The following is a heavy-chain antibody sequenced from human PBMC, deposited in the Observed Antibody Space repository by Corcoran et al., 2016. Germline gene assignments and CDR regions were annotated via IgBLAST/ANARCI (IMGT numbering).Heavy chain of an antibody. CDR1: GGSIRSSSYY. CDR3: ARGLRWFLGY. V-gene: IGHV4-39*01. CDR2: IYYSGST. Sequence: QLQLQESGPGLVQPSETLSLTCTVSGGSIRSSSYYWGWIRQPPGKGMEWIGSIYYSGSTYYNPSLKGRVTISVDTSKNQFSLKLRSVTAADTAVYYFARGLRWFLGYWGQGTLVTVAS. J-gene: IGHJ4*02. D-gene: IGHD4-17*01.